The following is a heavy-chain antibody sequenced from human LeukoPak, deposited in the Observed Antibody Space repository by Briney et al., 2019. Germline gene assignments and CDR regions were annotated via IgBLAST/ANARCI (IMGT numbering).Heavy chain of an antibody. CDR1: GGSISRYY. Sequence: TSETLSLTCTVSGGSISRYYWSWIRQPAGKGLEWIGRIYTSGSTTYNPSLKSRVIMSVDTSKNQLSLNLSSVTAADTAVYYCARASPAAAGTFDYWGQGTLITVSS. CDR3: ARASPAAAGTFDY. D-gene: IGHD6-13*01. CDR2: IYTSGST. V-gene: IGHV4-4*07. J-gene: IGHJ4*02.